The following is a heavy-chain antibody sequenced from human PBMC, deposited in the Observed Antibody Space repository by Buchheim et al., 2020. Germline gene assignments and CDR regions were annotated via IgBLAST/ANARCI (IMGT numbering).Heavy chain of an antibody. CDR1: GFTFSSYA. J-gene: IGHJ5*02. V-gene: IGHV3-30-3*01. CDR2: ISYDGSNK. D-gene: IGHD1-14*01. Sequence: QVQLVESGGGVVQPGRSLRLSCAASGFTFSSYAMHWVRQAPGKGLEWVAVISYDGSNKYYADSVKGRFTISRDNSKNTLYLQMNSLRAEDTAVYYCARVGIPGNWFDPWGQGTL. CDR3: ARVGIPGNWFDP.